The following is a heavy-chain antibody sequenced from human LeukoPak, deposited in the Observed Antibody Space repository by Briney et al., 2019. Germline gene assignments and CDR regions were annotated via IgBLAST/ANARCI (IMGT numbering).Heavy chain of an antibody. CDR2: IYYSGST. Sequence: SETLSLTCTVSGGSISSSSYYWGWIRQPPGKGPEWIGSIYYSGSTYYNPSLKSRVTISVDTSKNQFSLKPSSVTAADTAVYHCARELGVVPAAIVNWFDPWGQGTLVTVSS. D-gene: IGHD2-2*01. V-gene: IGHV4-39*07. CDR1: GGSISSSSYY. CDR3: ARELGVVPAAIVNWFDP. J-gene: IGHJ5*02.